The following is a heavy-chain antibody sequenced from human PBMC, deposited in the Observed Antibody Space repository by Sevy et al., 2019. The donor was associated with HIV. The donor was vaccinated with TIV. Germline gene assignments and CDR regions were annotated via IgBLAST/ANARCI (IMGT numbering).Heavy chain of an antibody. Sequence: GGSLRLSCAGSGFSLSDYYMSWIRQAPGKGLEWISYISSSGTTRYYADSVRGRFTISKDNAKKSLYLQMNGLRAEDTAIYYCXXXPXXXXXXXWGQXVLVTVSS. CDR3: XXXPXXXXXXX. CDR1: GFSLSDYY. CDR2: ISSSGTTR. J-gene: IGHJ1*01. V-gene: IGHV3-11*01.